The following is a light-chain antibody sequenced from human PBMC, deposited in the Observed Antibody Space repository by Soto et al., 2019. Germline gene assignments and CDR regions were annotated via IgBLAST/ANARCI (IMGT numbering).Light chain of an antibody. CDR2: DVS. CDR1: SSDVGGYNY. V-gene: IGLV2-14*01. CDR3: SSYTRSSTVV. J-gene: IGLJ3*02. Sequence: QSVLTQPRSVSGSPGQSVTISCTGTSSDVGGYNYASWYQQHPGKAPKLMIYDVSIRPSGVSDRFSGSKSGNTASLTISGLQAEDEGDYYCSSYTRSSTVVFGGGTKLTVL.